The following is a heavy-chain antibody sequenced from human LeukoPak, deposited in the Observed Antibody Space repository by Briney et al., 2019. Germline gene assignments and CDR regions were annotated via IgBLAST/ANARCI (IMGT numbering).Heavy chain of an antibody. V-gene: IGHV3-11*01. CDR3: ARGYCSSTSCYYPIDY. Sequence: GGSLRLSCAASGFTFSDYYMSWIRQAPGKGLEWVSYISSSGSTIYYADSVKGRFTISRDNAKNSLYLQMNSLRAEDTAVYYCARGYCSSTSCYYPIDYWGQGTLVTVSS. J-gene: IGHJ4*02. D-gene: IGHD2-2*01. CDR1: GFTFSDYY. CDR2: ISSSGSTI.